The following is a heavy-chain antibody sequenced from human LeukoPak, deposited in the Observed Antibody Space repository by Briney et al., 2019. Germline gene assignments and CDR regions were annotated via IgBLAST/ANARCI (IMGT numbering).Heavy chain of an antibody. V-gene: IGHV3-33*01. CDR1: GFTFSSYG. CDR3: ARGYGYPSNFDY. CDR2: IWYDGSNK. D-gene: IGHD5-18*01. Sequence: GGSLRLSCAASGFTFSSYGMHWGRQAPGKGLEWVAVIWYDGSNKYYADSVKGRFTISRDDSKNTLYLQMNSLRAEDTAVYHCARGYGYPSNFDYWGQGTLVTVSS. J-gene: IGHJ4*02.